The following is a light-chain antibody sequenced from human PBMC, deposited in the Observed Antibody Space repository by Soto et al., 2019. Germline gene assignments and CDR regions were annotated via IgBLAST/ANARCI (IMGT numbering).Light chain of an antibody. CDR1: SSDVGSYNL. J-gene: IGLJ2*01. CDR2: EGS. CDR3: CSYAGSGTVV. V-gene: IGLV2-23*01. Sequence: QSALTQPASVSGSPGQSITISCTGTSSDVGSYNLVSWYQQHPGKAPKLMIYEGSKRPSGVSNRFSGSKSGNTASLTISGLQAEDGAEYYCCSYAGSGTVVFGGGTKLTVL.